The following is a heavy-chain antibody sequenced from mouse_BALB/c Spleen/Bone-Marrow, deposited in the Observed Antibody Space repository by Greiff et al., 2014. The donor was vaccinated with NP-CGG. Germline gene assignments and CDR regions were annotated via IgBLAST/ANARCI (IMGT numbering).Heavy chain of an antibody. CDR1: GYTFTDYV. Sequence: QVQLQQSGPELVKPGASVKMSCKASGYTFTDYVISWVKQRTGQGLEWIGEIHPGSGSTYSNEKFKGKATLTADKSSNTAYMQLSSLTSEDSAVYFWARSPNWDPYYAVDSWGQGTSVTVSS. CDR3: ARSPNWDPYYAVDS. CDR2: IHPGSGST. D-gene: IGHD4-1*01. J-gene: IGHJ4*01. V-gene: IGHV1-77*01.